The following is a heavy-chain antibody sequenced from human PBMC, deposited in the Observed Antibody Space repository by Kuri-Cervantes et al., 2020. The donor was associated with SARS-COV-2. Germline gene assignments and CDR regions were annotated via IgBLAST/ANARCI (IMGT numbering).Heavy chain of an antibody. CDR3: ARTLASITGTYMDV. CDR2: ISHRGST. Sequence: ESLKISCTVSGGSISSYFWSWIRQSPGKGLEWMGDISHRGSTKYNPSLKSRVTISIDASKNQFSLKLSSVTAADTAVYYCARTLASITGTYMDVWGKGTTVTVSS. D-gene: IGHD1-7*01. V-gene: IGHV4-59*08. CDR1: GGSISSYF. J-gene: IGHJ6*03.